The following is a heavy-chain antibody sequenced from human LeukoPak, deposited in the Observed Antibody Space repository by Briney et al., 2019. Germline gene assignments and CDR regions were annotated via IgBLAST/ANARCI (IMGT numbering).Heavy chain of an antibody. D-gene: IGHD3-10*01. CDR1: GGSFSGYY. CDR2: INHSGST. CDR3: ARVPGYGSGSYSRPPDY. Sequence: SETLSLTCAVYGGSFSGYYWSWIRQPPGKGLEWIGEINHSGSTNYNPSLKSRVTISVDTSKNQSSLKLSSVTAADTAVYYCARVPGYGSGSYSRPPDYWGQGTLVTVSS. J-gene: IGHJ4*02. V-gene: IGHV4-34*01.